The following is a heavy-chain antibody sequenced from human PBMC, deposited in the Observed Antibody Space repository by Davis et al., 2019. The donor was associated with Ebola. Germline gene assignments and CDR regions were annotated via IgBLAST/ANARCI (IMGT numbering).Heavy chain of an antibody. CDR1: GGTFSSYA. V-gene: IGHV1-46*01. D-gene: IGHD3-3*01. Sequence: ASVKVSCKASGGTFSSYAISWVRQAPGQGLEWMGIINPSGGSTSYAQKFQGRVTMTRDTSTSTVYMELSSLRSEDTAVYYCASGLRFLEPRAWGQGTLVTVSS. J-gene: IGHJ5*02. CDR3: ASGLRFLEPRA. CDR2: INPSGGST.